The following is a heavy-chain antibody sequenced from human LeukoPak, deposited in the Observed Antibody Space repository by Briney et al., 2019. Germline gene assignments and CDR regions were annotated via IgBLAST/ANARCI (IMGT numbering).Heavy chain of an antibody. CDR3: AREHQSMDV. CDR1: GGSVSSDSYC. J-gene: IGHJ6*02. V-gene: IGHV4-61*01. Sequence: SETLSLTCTVSGGSVSSDSYCWSWVRQPPGKGLDWIGYIYYRGSTKYNPSLKSRVTISVETSKNQFSLKLSSVTAADTAVYYCAREHQSMDVWGQGTTVTVSS. D-gene: IGHD2-2*01. CDR2: IYYRGST.